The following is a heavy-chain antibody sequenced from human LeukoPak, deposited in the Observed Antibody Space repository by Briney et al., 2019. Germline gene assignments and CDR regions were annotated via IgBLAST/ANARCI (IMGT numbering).Heavy chain of an antibody. CDR3: AKDIYDDYGGLDY. V-gene: IGHV3-23*01. D-gene: IGHD4-17*01. CDR2: ISGSGGST. CDR1: GFTFGSNA. J-gene: IGHJ4*02. Sequence: GGSLRLSCAASGFTFGSNALTWVRQAPGKGLEWVSTISGSGGSTYYADSVKGRFTTSRDTAKSTLSLQMNSLRAEDTAVYYCAKDIYDDYGGLDYWGQGTLVTVSS.